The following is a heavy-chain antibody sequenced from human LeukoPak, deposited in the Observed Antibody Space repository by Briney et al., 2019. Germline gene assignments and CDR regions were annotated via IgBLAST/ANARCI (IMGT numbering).Heavy chain of an antibody. CDR3: AGRNTADASIDF. Sequence: SETLSLTCTASGGSIIGHWWSWIRQPPGKGLEWIGYIFYSGGSTNYNPSLKSRLTMSLDTSKNQFSLKLTSVTAADTAMYYCAGRNTADASIDFWGQGTLVNASS. D-gene: IGHD2/OR15-2a*01. V-gene: IGHV4-59*08. J-gene: IGHJ4*02. CDR1: GGSIIGHW. CDR2: IFYSGGST.